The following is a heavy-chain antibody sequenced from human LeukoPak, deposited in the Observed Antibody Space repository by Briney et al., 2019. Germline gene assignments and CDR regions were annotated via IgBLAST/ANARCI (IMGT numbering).Heavy chain of an antibody. J-gene: IGHJ2*01. CDR3: ARVALGSWYFDL. V-gene: IGHV1-2*02. D-gene: IGHD2-15*01. CDR1: GYTFTGYY. CDR2: INPNSGGT. Sequence: ASVKVSCKASGYTFTGYYMHWVRQAPGQGLEWMGWINPNSGGTNYAQKFQGRVTLTTDTSTSTAYMDLRSLRPDDTAAYHCARVALGSWYFDLWGRGALVTVSS.